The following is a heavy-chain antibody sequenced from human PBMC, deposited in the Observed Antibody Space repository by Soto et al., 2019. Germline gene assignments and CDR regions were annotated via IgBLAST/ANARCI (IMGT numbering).Heavy chain of an antibody. CDR3: ARADYGYESLYYFDY. CDR1: GFTFSSYA. CDR2: ISYDGSNK. D-gene: IGHD5-18*01. Sequence: QVQLVESGGGVVQPGRSLRLSCAASGFTFSSYAMHWVRQAPGKGLEWVAVISYDGSNKYYADSVKGRFTISRDNSKNTRNLPMNGLSAEDTAVYYCARADYGYESLYYFDYWGQGTLVTVSS. J-gene: IGHJ4*02. V-gene: IGHV3-30-3*01.